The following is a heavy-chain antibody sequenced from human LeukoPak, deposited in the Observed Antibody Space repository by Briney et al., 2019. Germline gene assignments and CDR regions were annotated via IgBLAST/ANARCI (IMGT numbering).Heavy chain of an antibody. CDR1: GYTLTSYA. CDR3: ARELPSIYGSGSYYPFDC. Sequence: ASVKVSCKAPGYTLTSYALNWVRQAPGQGLEWMGWINTNTGNPTYAQGFTGRFVFSLDTSVNTAFLQISSLKAEDTAVYYCARELPSIYGSGSYYPFDCWGQGTLVTVSS. V-gene: IGHV7-4-1*02. D-gene: IGHD3-10*01. CDR2: INTNTGNP. J-gene: IGHJ4*02.